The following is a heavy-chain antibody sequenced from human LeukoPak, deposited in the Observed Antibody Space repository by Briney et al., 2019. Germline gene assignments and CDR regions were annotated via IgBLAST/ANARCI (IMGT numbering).Heavy chain of an antibody. Sequence: ASVKVSCKASGYTFTGYYMHWVRQAPGQGLEWMGWINPNSGGTNYAQKLQGRVTMARDTSISTAYMELSRLRSDDTAVYYCARDGYSSSWYDYYYYYGMDVWGQGTTVTVSS. J-gene: IGHJ6*02. CDR3: ARDGYSSSWYDYYYYYGMDV. D-gene: IGHD6-13*01. CDR2: INPNSGGT. V-gene: IGHV1-2*02. CDR1: GYTFTGYY.